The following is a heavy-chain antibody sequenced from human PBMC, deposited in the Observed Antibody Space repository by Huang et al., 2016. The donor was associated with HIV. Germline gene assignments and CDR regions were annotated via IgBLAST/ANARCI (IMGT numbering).Heavy chain of an antibody. CDR3: AREAWASGVAHYFDY. J-gene: IGHJ4*02. CDR1: GYSFTGHF. V-gene: IGHV1-2*06. CDR2: LDPIRCAI. D-gene: IGHD3-10*01. Sequence: QVQLVQSGAEVKRPGASVKVSCKASGYSFTGHFRHWVRQAPGQGLEWMGRLDPIRCAINWASRLQGRVSMTRDKSSGTAYMELSGLRSDDTAVFFCAREAWASGVAHYFDYWGPGTLVTVSS.